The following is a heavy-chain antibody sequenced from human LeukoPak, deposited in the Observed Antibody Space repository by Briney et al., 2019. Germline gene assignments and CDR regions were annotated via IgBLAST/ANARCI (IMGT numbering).Heavy chain of an antibody. V-gene: IGHV3-7*01. D-gene: IGHD5-24*01. CDR1: GFTFSSYW. Sequence: GGSLRLSCAASGFTFSSYWMSWVRQAPGKGLEWVANIKQDGSEKDYVDSVKGRFTISRDNAKNSLYLQMNNLRAEDTAVYYCARALGWLPENYWGQGTLVTVSS. J-gene: IGHJ4*02. CDR2: IKQDGSEK. CDR3: ARALGWLPENY.